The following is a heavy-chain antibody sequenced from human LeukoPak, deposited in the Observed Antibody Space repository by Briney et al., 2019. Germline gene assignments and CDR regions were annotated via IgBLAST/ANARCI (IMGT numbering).Heavy chain of an antibody. D-gene: IGHD6-19*01. CDR1: GFTFSGFW. CDR2: INSDGSEG. J-gene: IGHJ4*02. Sequence: GGSLRLSCAVSGFTFSGFWMSWSRQAPGKGLEWVASINSDGSEGYYADVVKGRFTISRDNAKNSLYLQINSLRAEDTAVYYCARVKSSGWYLLSGYYFDYWGQGTLVTVSS. V-gene: IGHV3-7*03. CDR3: ARVKSSGWYLLSGYYFDY.